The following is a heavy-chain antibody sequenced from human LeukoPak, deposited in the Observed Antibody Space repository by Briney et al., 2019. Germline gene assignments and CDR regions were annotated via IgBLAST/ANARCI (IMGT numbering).Heavy chain of an antibody. J-gene: IGHJ3*02. CDR1: GFTFSLSA. D-gene: IGHD3-10*02. CDR3: AKDHLHARGAIYAFDI. V-gene: IGHV3-23*01. Sequence: GGSLRLSCTASGFTFSLSAMSWVRQTPGKGLEWVSTISGSGGSTYHADSVKGRFTMSRDNSKSTLYLQLESLRSADTAVYYCAKDHLHARGAIYAFDIWGQGTMVTVSS. CDR2: ISGSGGST.